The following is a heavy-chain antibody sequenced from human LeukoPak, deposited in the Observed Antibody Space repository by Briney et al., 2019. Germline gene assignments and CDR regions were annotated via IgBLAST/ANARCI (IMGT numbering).Heavy chain of an antibody. D-gene: IGHD6-25*01. CDR1: GGSFSGYY. J-gene: IGHJ4*02. V-gene: IGHV4-34*01. Sequence: PSETLSLTCAVYGGSFSGYYWSWIRQPPGEGLEWIGEINHSGSTNYNPSLKSRVTISVDTSKNQFSLKLSSVTAADTAVYYCARGHHWNPSGFDYWGQGTLVTVSS. CDR3: ARGHHWNPSGFDY. CDR2: INHSGST.